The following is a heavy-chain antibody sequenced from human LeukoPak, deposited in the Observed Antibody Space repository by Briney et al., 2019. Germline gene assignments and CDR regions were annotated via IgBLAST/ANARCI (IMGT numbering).Heavy chain of an antibody. J-gene: IGHJ6*02. CDR2: IYYSGST. Sequence: SETLSLTCTVSGGSISSYYWSWIRQPPGKGLEWIGYIYYSGSTNYNPSLKSRFTISVDTSKNQFSLKLSSVTAADTAVYYCARDTLAAAGAHYYYYGMDVWGQGTTVTVSS. CDR3: ARDTLAAAGAHYYYYGMDV. V-gene: IGHV4-59*01. CDR1: GGSISSYY. D-gene: IGHD6-13*01.